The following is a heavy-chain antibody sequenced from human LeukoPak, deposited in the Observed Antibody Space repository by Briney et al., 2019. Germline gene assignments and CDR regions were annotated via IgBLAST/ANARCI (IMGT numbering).Heavy chain of an antibody. Sequence: PGGCLRLSCAASGFTFSSYWMHWVRQAPGKGLVWVSRINGAGSSTSYADSVKGRFTISRDNAKNTLYLQMNSLRAEDTAVYYCARGGGYSYGPFDYWGQGTLVTVSS. V-gene: IGHV3-74*01. J-gene: IGHJ4*02. CDR3: ARGGGYSYGPFDY. CDR1: GFTFSSYW. D-gene: IGHD5-18*01. CDR2: INGAGSST.